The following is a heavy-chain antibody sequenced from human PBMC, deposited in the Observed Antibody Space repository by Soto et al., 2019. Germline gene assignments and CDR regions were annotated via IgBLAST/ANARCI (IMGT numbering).Heavy chain of an antibody. CDR1: GFTFSSYG. J-gene: IGHJ3*02. V-gene: IGHV3-30*18. CDR3: AKAEKGQWLPLYDAFDI. Sequence: PGGSLRLSCEASGFTFSSYGMHWVRQAPVKGLEWVAIISYDGKNKFSADSLKGRFTISRDNSKNRLYLQMDSLRAEDTAVYYCAKAEKGQWLPLYDAFDIWGQGTKVTVSS. CDR2: ISYDGKNK. D-gene: IGHD6-19*01.